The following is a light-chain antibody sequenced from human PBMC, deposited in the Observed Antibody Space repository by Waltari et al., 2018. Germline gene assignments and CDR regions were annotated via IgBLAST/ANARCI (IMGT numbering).Light chain of an antibody. V-gene: IGLV2-14*03. J-gene: IGLJ3*02. CDR1: TSDLGGYNY. CDR2: DVS. Sequence: QSALTQPASVSGSPGQSITIPCTGTTSDLGGYNYVSWYQQHPGKAPKLIIFDVSSRPSVVSNRFSGSKSANTASLIISGLQAEDEADYYCCSFTSSSTWVFGGGTKLTVL. CDR3: CSFTSSSTWV.